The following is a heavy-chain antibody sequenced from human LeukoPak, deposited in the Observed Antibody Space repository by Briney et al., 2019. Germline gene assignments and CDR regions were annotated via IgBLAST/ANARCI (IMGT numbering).Heavy chain of an antibody. CDR3: ARSLRITGTSDY. Sequence: GGSLRLSCAASGFTFSSYSMNWVRQPPGKGLAWVSSISSSSSYIYYAASVKGRFTISRDNAKNSLYLQMNSLRAEDTAVYYCARSLRITGTSDYWGQGTLVTVSS. J-gene: IGHJ4*02. CDR1: GFTFSSYS. V-gene: IGHV3-21*01. D-gene: IGHD1-20*01. CDR2: ISSSSSYI.